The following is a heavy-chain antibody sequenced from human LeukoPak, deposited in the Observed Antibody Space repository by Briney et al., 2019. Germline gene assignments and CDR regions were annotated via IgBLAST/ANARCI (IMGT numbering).Heavy chain of an antibody. J-gene: IGHJ4*02. CDR3: ARDLRLGELSYIDY. D-gene: IGHD3-16*02. CDR1: GGSISSGSYY. CDR2: IYTSGST. V-gene: IGHV4-61*02. Sequence: PSETLSLTCTVSGGSISSGSYYWSWIRQPAGKGLEWIGRIYTSGSTNYNPSLKSRVTISVDTSKNQFSLKLSSVTAADTAVYYCARDLRLGELSYIDYWGQGTLVAVSS.